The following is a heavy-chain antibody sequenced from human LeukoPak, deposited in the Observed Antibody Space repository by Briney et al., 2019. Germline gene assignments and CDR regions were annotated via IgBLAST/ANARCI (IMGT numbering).Heavy chain of an antibody. CDR1: GGTFSSYA. D-gene: IGHD5-12*01. V-gene: IGHV1-69*06. Sequence: GASVKVSCTASGGTFSSYAISWVRQAPGQGLEWMGGIIPIFGTANYAQKFQGRVTITADKSTSTAYMELSSLRSEDTVVYYWALGPRDIVATSHFDYCGEGTLVAVSS. CDR3: ALGPRDIVATSHFDY. CDR2: IIPIFGTA. J-gene: IGHJ4*02.